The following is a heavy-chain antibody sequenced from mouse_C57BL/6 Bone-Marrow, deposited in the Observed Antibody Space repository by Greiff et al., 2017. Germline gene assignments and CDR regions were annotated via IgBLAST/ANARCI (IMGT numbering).Heavy chain of an antibody. CDR1: GYTFTSYD. V-gene: IGHV1-85*01. D-gene: IGHD4-1*01. CDR2: IYPRDGST. CDR3: ARPNWVYAMDY. Sequence: VQLQQSGPELVKPGASVKLSCKASGYTFTSYDINWVKQRPGQGLEWIGWIYPRDGSTKYNEKFKGKVTLSVDTSSSTAYMELHSLSSEDAAVYFCARPNWVYAMDYWGQGTSVTVSS. J-gene: IGHJ4*01.